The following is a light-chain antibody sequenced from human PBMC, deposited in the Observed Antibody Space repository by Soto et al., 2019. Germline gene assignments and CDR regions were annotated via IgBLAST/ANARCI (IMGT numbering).Light chain of an antibody. CDR3: CSYAGSRTFV. CDR2: EST. V-gene: IGLV2-23*01. J-gene: IGLJ3*02. Sequence: QLVLTQPASVSGSPGQSITVSCTGTGSDVGAYNLVSWYQQHPGKAPTLIIYESTKRPSGISHRFSGSKSDNTASLTISGLRAEDEAHYHCCSYAGSRTFVFGGGTKVTVL. CDR1: GSDVGAYNL.